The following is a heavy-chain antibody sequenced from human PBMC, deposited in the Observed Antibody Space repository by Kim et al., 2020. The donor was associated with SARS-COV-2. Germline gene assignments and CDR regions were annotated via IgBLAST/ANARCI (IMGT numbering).Heavy chain of an antibody. V-gene: IGHV4-59*13. Sequence: SETLSLTCTVSGGSISSYYWSWIRQTPGKGLEWIGYIYYSESTNYNTSLKSRVTISVDTSKNQFSLKLSSVTAADTAVYYCARLPGFGLVLHDAFDIWGQGTMVTVSS. CDR1: GGSISSYY. CDR3: ARLPGFGLVLHDAFDI. J-gene: IGHJ3*02. D-gene: IGHD3-9*01. CDR2: IYYSEST.